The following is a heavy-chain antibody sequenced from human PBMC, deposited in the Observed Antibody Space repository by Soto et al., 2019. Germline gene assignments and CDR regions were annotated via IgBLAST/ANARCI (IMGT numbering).Heavy chain of an antibody. CDR2: IYPGDSDT. D-gene: IGHD3-3*01. Sequence: GESVKISGKGSGYSFTNYCIGWVRQMPWKGLEWMGIIYPGDSDTRYSPSFQGQVTISADKSISTAYLQWRSLKASDTAMYYCARAKLRLLEWPGHRSYDGMDVWGQGTTVTVSS. J-gene: IGHJ6*02. V-gene: IGHV5-51*01. CDR3: ARAKLRLLEWPGHRSYDGMDV. CDR1: GYSFTNYC.